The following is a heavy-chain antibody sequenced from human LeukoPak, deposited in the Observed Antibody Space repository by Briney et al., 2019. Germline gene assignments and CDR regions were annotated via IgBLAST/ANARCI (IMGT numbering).Heavy chain of an antibody. CDR3: ARRKPSGYSYGLYYYYGMDV. CDR2: IYYSGST. Sequence: SETLSLTCTVSGGSISSSSYYWGWIRQPPGEGLEWIGSIYYSGSTYYNPSLKSRVTISVDTSKNQFSLKLSSVTAADTAVYYCARRKPSGYSYGLYYYYGMDVWGQGTTVTVSS. CDR1: GGSISSSSYY. J-gene: IGHJ6*02. D-gene: IGHD5-18*01. V-gene: IGHV4-39*01.